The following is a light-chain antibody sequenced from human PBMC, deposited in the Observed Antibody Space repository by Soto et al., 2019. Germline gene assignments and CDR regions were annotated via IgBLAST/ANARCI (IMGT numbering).Light chain of an antibody. CDR1: SXDVGAYNY. V-gene: IGLV2-14*01. J-gene: IGLJ1*01. Sequence: QSALTQPDSVSGPPGQSITIYCTGTSXDVGAYNYVSWYQHHPGKAPRLVIYDVTNRPSGISDRFSGSKSGNTASLTISGLLAEDEADYYCTSYTSTSTYVFGTGTKVTVL. CDR3: TSYTSTSTYV. CDR2: DVT.